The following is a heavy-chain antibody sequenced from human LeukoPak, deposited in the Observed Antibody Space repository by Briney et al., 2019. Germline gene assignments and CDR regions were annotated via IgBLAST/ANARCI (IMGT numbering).Heavy chain of an antibody. Sequence: SVKVSCKASGGILSGYGITWVRQAPGQGLEWMGRIIPLLGIPNYAQKFQGRVTITADKSTSTAYMELSSLRSEDTAVYYCARNTYYYDSSGYYRMSYFDYWGQGTLVTVSS. CDR3: ARNTYYYDSSGYYRMSYFDY. CDR1: GGILSGYG. D-gene: IGHD3-22*01. CDR2: IIPLLGIP. J-gene: IGHJ4*02. V-gene: IGHV1-69*04.